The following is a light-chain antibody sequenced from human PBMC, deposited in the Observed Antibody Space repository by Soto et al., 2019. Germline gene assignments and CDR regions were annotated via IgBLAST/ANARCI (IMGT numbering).Light chain of an antibody. J-gene: IGLJ2*01. V-gene: IGLV2-14*01. Sequence: QSALTQPASVSGSPGQSITISCTGSSSDVGGYNCVSWYQQHPGKVPKLMIYEVSNRPSGISNRFSGSKSGNTASLTLSGLQAEDEADYYCSSYTSSSTLVFGGGTKLTVL. CDR1: SSDVGGYNC. CDR3: SSYTSSSTLV. CDR2: EVS.